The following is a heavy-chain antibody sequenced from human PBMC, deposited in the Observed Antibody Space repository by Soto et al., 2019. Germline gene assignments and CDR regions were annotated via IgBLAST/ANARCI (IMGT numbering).Heavy chain of an antibody. CDR1: GGSISSYY. D-gene: IGHD5-18*01. V-gene: IGHV4-34*10. J-gene: IGHJ4*02. CDR2: INHSGST. CDR3: AREDTAMVYFDY. Sequence: PSETLSLTCTVSGGSISSYYWSWIRQPPGKGLEWIGEINHSGSTNYNPSLQGRVTMTTDTSTSTAYMELRSLRSDDTAVYYCAREDTAMVYFDYWGQGTLVTVSS.